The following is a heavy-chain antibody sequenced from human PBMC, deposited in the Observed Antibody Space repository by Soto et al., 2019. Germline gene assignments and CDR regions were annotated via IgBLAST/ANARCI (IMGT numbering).Heavy chain of an antibody. CDR3: ARGTIVVVPAATGYYYYYYMDV. J-gene: IGHJ6*03. CDR1: GGSISSYY. V-gene: IGHV4-59*01. D-gene: IGHD2-2*01. Sequence: SETLSPTCTVSGGSISSYYWSWIRQPPGKGLEWIGYIYYSGSTNYNPSLKSRVTISVDTSKNQFSLKLSSVTAADTAVYYCARGTIVVVPAATGYYYYYYMDVWGKGTTVTVSS. CDR2: IYYSGST.